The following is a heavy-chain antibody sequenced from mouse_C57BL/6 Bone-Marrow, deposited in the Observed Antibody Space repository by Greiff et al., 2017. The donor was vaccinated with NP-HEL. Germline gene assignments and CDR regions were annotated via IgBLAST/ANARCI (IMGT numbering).Heavy chain of an antibody. D-gene: IGHD1-1*01. CDR2: FDPETGGT. CDR1: GYTFTDYE. J-gene: IGHJ1*03. CDR3: TRDYGSSYDWYFDV. Sequence: QVQLKESGAELVRPGASVTLSCKASGYTFTDYEMHWVKQTPVHGREGIGAFDPETGGTAYTQKFRGKAILTADKSSSTAYMELRSLTSEDSAVYYCTRDYGSSYDWYFDVWGTGTTVTVSS. V-gene: IGHV1-15*01.